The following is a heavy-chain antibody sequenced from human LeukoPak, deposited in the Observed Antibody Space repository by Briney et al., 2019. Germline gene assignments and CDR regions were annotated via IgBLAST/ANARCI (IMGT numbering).Heavy chain of an antibody. Sequence: ASVKVSCKVSGYTLTELSMHWVRQAPGKGLEWMGGFDPEDGETIYARKFQGRVTMTEDTSTDTAYMELSSLRSEDTAVYYCATVYSSSWYPWFDPWGQGTLVTVSS. CDR1: GYTLTELS. V-gene: IGHV1-24*01. CDR2: FDPEDGET. D-gene: IGHD6-13*01. J-gene: IGHJ5*02. CDR3: ATVYSSSWYPWFDP.